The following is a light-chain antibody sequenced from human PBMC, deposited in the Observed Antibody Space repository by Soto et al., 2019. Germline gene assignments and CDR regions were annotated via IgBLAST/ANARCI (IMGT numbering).Light chain of an antibody. Sequence: DIQMNESPSTLSACLGDRVSITCRDSRSISRWLAWYQQKAGRAPSLLIYDASTLESGVPSRFSGSGSGTEFTLTISSLQPADFATYYCQQYNSYWMFGQGTKVDIK. CDR3: QQYNSYWM. V-gene: IGKV1-5*01. J-gene: IGKJ1*01. CDR1: RSISRW. CDR2: DAS.